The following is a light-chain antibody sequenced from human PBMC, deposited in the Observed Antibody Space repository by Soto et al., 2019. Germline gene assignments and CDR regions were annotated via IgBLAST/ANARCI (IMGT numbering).Light chain of an antibody. J-gene: IGKJ4*01. CDR1: QDIAIY. CDR2: AAS. Sequence: IQLTQSPSSLSASVGDRVTITCRASQDIAIYLAWYQQKPGEAPKLLIYAASTLYGGVPSRFSCSRSGTDFALTITTLQAADFATYYCQQHRMYPSTFGGGTKVEIK. V-gene: IGKV1-9*01. CDR3: QQHRMYPST.